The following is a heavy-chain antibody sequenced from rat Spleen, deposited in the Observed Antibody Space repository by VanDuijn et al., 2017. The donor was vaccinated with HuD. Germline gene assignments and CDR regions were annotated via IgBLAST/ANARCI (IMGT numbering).Heavy chain of an antibody. V-gene: IGHV5-29*01. D-gene: IGHD1-9*01. CDR3: ARHGYNSYFDY. J-gene: IGHJ2*01. Sequence: EVQLVESDGGLVQPGRSLKLSCAASGFTFSDYYMAWVRQAPTKGLAWVATISSGGRRNYYRDSVKGRFTISRDNAKSSLYLQMDSLRSEDTATYYCARHGYNSYFDYWGQGVMVTVSS. CDR1: GFTFSDYY. CDR2: ISSGGRRN.